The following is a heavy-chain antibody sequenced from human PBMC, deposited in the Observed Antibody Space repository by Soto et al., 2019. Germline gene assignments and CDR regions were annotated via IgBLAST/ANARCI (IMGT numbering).Heavy chain of an antibody. V-gene: IGHV1-69*13. J-gene: IGHJ6*02. CDR3: ARDTPVGAPHYYYYGMDV. D-gene: IGHD1-26*01. CDR2: IIPIFGTA. Sequence: AASVKVSCKASGGTFSSYAISWVRQAPGQGLEWMGGIIPIFGTANYAQKFQGRVTITADESTSTAYMELSSLRSEDTAVYYCARDTPVGAPHYYYYGMDVWGQGTTVTVSS. CDR1: GGTFSSYA.